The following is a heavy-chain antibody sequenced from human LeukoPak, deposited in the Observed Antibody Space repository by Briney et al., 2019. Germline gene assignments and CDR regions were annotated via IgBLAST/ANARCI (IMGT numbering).Heavy chain of an antibody. J-gene: IGHJ4*02. CDR1: GFTFSSYG. V-gene: IGHV3-64*01. Sequence: GGSLRLSCAASGFTFSSYGMHWVRQAPGKGLEYVSAISSNGGSTYYANSVKGRFTISRDNSKNTLYLQMGSLRAEDMAVYYCASASKSGWYDYWGQGILVTVSS. CDR3: ASASKSGWYDY. CDR2: ISSNGGST. D-gene: IGHD6-19*01.